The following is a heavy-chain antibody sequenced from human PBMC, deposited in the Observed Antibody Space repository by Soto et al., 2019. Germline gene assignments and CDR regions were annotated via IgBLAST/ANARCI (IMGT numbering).Heavy chain of an antibody. J-gene: IGHJ4*02. Sequence: QVQLVQSGAEVKKPGSSVRVSCKASGGTFSSHAFTWVRQAPGQGLEWMGGIIPMFGTPNYAQKFQGRLTITAESGTSYMELRSLRAEDTAVFFCARDRDVVDGYSFGIFDLWGQGTLVTVSS. CDR3: ARDRDVVDGYSFGIFDL. D-gene: IGHD5-18*01. CDR2: IIPMFGTP. CDR1: GGTFSSHA. V-gene: IGHV1-69*01.